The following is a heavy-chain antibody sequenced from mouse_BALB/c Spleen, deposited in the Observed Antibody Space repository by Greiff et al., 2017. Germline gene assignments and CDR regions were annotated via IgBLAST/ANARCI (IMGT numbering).Heavy chain of an antibody. Sequence: VKLVESGPGLVAPSQSLSITCTVSGFSLTGYGVNWVRQPPGKGLEWLGMIWGDGSTDYNSALKSRLSISKDNSKSQVFLKMNSLQTDDTARYYCARGEDYDRAWFAYWGQGTLVTVSA. CDR1: GFSLTGYG. CDR3: ARGEDYDRAWFAY. V-gene: IGHV2-6-7*01. CDR2: IWGDGST. D-gene: IGHD2-4*01. J-gene: IGHJ3*01.